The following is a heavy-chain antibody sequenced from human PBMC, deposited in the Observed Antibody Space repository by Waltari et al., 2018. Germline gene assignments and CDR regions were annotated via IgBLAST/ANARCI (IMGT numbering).Heavy chain of an antibody. J-gene: IGHJ4*02. CDR1: GFTSRLYG. D-gene: IGHD2-8*01. V-gene: IGHV3-7*04. Sequence: EVQLVESGGGLVPPGGSLRLACGAYGFTSRLYGMSWVRQAAGKGLEWVANIKQDGSEKYYVDSVKGRFTISRDNAKNSLYLQMNSLRAEDTAVYYCARGMYSFDYWGQGTLVTVSS. CDR2: IKQDGSEK. CDR3: ARGMYSFDY.